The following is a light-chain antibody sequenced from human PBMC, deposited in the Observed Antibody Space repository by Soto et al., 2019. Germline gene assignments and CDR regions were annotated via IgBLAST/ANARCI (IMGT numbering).Light chain of an antibody. CDR1: SSDVGGSNY. CDR2: EVS. CDR3: TSYGGSNNFYV. J-gene: IGLJ1*01. V-gene: IGLV2-8*01. Sequence: QSALTQPPSASGSPGQSVTISCTGTSSDVGGSNYVSWYQHHPGKAPKLMIYEVSKRPSGVPDRFSGSKSGNTASLTLSGLQAEDEADYYCTSYGGSNNFYVFGTGTKLTVL.